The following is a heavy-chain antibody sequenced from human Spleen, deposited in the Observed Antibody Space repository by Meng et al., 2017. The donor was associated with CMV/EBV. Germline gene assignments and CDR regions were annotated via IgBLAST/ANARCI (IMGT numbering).Heavy chain of an antibody. CDR2: IKSKTDGGTT. Sequence: GESLKISCAASGFTFSNAWMSWVRQAPGKGLEWVGRIKSKTDGGTTDYAAPVKGRVTISRDDSKNTLYLQMNSLRAEDTAVYYCARYGCSSTSCSLDYWGQGTLVTVSS. CDR3: ARYGCSSTSCSLDY. V-gene: IGHV3-15*01. J-gene: IGHJ4*02. D-gene: IGHD2-2*01. CDR1: GFTFSNAW.